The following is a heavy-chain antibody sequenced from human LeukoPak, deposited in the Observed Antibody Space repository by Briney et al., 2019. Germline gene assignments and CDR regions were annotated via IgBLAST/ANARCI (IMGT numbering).Heavy chain of an antibody. Sequence: ASVEVSCKASGYTFTSYYMHWVRQAPGQGLEWMGIINPSGGSTSYAQKFQGRVTMTRDTSTSTVYMELSSLRSEDTAVYFCARGTFDYDVVTGIHYYYMDVWGTGTTVTVSS. V-gene: IGHV1-46*01. J-gene: IGHJ6*03. CDR3: ARGTFDYDVVTGIHYYYMDV. D-gene: IGHD3-3*01. CDR1: GYTFTSYY. CDR2: INPSGGST.